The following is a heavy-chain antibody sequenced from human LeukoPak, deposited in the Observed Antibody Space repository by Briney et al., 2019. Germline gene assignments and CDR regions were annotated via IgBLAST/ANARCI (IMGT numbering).Heavy chain of an antibody. J-gene: IGHJ4*02. CDR3: ARGTSSSWGGRDDY. CDR1: GYTFSNYD. V-gene: IGHV1-8*02. D-gene: IGHD6-6*01. Sequence: ASVKVSCKASGYTFSNYDINWVRLVAGHGLEWMGWMNPRSGETGYAQKFQGRVTITRDTSINTAYMELNSLTSDDTAVYYCARGTSSSWGGRDDYWGQGTLVTVSS. CDR2: MNPRSGET.